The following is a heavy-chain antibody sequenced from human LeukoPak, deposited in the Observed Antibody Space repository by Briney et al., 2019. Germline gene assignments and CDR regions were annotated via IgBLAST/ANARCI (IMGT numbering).Heavy chain of an antibody. D-gene: IGHD2-15*01. CDR2: IYYSGSS. V-gene: IGHV4-59*12. CDR3: ARDDIVVADAFDI. CDR1: GGSISNYY. Sequence: SETLSLTCTVSGGSISNYYWSWIRQSPGKGLEWIGQIYYSGSSNNNPSLRGRVTMSVDTSKNQFSLKLSSVTAADTAVYYCARDDIVVADAFDIWGQGTMVTVSS. J-gene: IGHJ3*02.